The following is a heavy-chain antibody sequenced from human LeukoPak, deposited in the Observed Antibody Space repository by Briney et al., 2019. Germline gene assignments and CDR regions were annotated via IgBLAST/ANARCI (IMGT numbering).Heavy chain of an antibody. D-gene: IGHD3-10*01. J-gene: IGHJ4*02. CDR2: IDKTTYPT. CDR3: VRDFLGESGAGGY. Sequence: GGSLRLSCAASEFTFSDYAMGWVRQAPGKGLEWVSTIDKTTYPTFYADSVKGRFTISRDNAENSLYMQMNSLRAEDTGVYYCVRDFLGESGAGGYWGQGTLVTVSS. V-gene: IGHV3-21*01. CDR1: EFTFSDYA.